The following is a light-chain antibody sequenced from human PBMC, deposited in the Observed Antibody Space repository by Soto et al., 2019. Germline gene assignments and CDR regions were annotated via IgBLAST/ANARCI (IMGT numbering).Light chain of an antibody. J-gene: IGLJ1*01. CDR2: EVS. V-gene: IGLV2-14*01. CDR1: DISGYNY. Sequence: QCALTQSASESGSPGQSITISCTGSDISGYNYVSWYQQYPGKAPKLMIYEVSNRPSGVSHRFSGSKSGNTASLTISGLQAEDEADYYCSTSHVFATGTKLTVL. CDR3: STSHV.